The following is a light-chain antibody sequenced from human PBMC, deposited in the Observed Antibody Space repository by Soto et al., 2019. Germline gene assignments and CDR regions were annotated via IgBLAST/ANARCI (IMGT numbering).Light chain of an antibody. J-gene: IGKJ5*01. CDR1: QSVSSY. CDR2: DPS. Sequence: EMVWTQSPATLSLSPGERATLSCRAMQSVSSYLAWYQQKPGQAPRLLIYDPSNRATGLPARFSGSGSGTDFTLTISSLEPEDVAVYYCQQRSNWPPTITLGQGTRLQLK. V-gene: IGKV3-11*01. CDR3: QQRSNWPPTIT.